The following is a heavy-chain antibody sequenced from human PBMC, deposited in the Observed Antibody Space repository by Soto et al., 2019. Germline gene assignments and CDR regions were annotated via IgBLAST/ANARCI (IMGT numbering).Heavy chain of an antibody. V-gene: IGHV3-48*01. D-gene: IGHD2-15*01. CDR1: GFTFTSHD. J-gene: IGHJ3*02. Sequence: GGSLRLSCAASGFTFTSHDMNWVRQAPGKGLEWVSYISIRRGTIDYLDSVKGRFTISRDNAKNSLYLQMNSLRVEDTAVYYCARDRSLGYCSGGCAFDIWGQGTMVTVSS. CDR3: ARDRSLGYCSGGCAFDI. CDR2: ISIRRGTI.